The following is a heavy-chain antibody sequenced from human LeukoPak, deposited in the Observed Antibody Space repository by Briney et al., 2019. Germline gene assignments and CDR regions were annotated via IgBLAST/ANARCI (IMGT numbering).Heavy chain of an antibody. CDR2: ISGSGDST. D-gene: IGHD6-6*01. J-gene: IGHJ4*02. CDR3: AKLEQSSSSN. Sequence: GGSLRLSCAASGFTFSTYAVNWVRQAPGKGLEWVSTISGSGDSTYYADSVKGRFTISRDNSKNTLYLQMNSLRAEDTAVYYCAKLEQSSSSNWGQGTLVTVSS. V-gene: IGHV3-23*01. CDR1: GFTFSTYA.